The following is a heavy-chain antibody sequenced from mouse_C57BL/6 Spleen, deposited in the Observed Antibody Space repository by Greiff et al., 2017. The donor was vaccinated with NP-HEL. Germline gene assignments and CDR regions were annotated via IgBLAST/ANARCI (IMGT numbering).Heavy chain of an antibody. Sequence: QVQLQQSGAELVKPGASVKISCKASGYAFSSYWMNWVKQRPGKGLEWIGQIYPGDGDTNYNGKFKGKATLTADKSSSTAYMQLSSLTSEDSAVDFCARAEGLTGSGSGYWGQGTTLTVSS. CDR3: ARAEGLTGSGSGY. J-gene: IGHJ2*01. V-gene: IGHV1-80*01. D-gene: IGHD4-1*01. CDR1: GYAFSSYW. CDR2: IYPGDGDT.